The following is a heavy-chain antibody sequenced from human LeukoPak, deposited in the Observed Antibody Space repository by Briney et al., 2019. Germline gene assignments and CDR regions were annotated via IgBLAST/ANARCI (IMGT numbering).Heavy chain of an antibody. Sequence: AAVKVSCKPSGYTFTGYYMHWVRQAPAQGLEWMGYMNPNSGNTAYAQKFQGRLTITKNTSISTAYMDLSSLTSDDTAVYYCARETFDSWGQGTRVTVSS. CDR1: GYTFTGYY. V-gene: IGHV1-8*03. CDR3: ARETFDS. CDR2: MNPNSGNT. J-gene: IGHJ4*02.